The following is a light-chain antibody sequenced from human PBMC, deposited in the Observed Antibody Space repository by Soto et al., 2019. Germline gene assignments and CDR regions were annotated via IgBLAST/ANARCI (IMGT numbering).Light chain of an antibody. CDR1: SSDVGAYNY. CDR3: CSYAGSYPYV. V-gene: IGLV2-11*01. J-gene: IGLJ1*01. CDR2: DVS. Sequence: QSALTQPRSVSGSPGQSVTISCTGTSSDVGAYNYVSWYQQHPGKVPKLMIYDVSKRPSGVPDRFSGSKSGNTASLTISGLQAEDEADYYCCSYAGSYPYVLGTGTKVPVL.